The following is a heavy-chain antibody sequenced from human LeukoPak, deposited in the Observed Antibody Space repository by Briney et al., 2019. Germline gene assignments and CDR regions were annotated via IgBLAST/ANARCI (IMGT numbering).Heavy chain of an antibody. CDR3: AKSGKSDRNDFFTTKQKQLDY. CDR1: GFTFSSYG. D-gene: IGHD3-3*01. J-gene: IGHJ4*02. Sequence: GGSLRLSCAASGFTFSSYGMHWVRQAPGKGLEWVAVISYDGSNKYYADSVKGRFTISRDNSKNTLYLQMSSLRAEDTAVYYCAKSGKSDRNDFFTTKQKQLDYWGQGTLLTVSS. V-gene: IGHV3-30*18. CDR2: ISYDGSNK.